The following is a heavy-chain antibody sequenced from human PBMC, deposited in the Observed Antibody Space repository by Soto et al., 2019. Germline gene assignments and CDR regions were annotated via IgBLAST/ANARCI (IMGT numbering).Heavy chain of an antibody. CDR1: GGSISSGGYS. CDR2: IYHSGST. D-gene: IGHD3-3*01. V-gene: IGHV4-30-2*01. Sequence: QLQLQESGSGLVKPSQTLSLTCAVSGGSISSGGYSWSWIRQPPGNGLEWIGYIYHSGSTYYNPSLKSRVTISVDRSKNQFSLKLSSVTAADTAVYYCARERSITMFGVVTNWFDPWGQGTLVTVSS. J-gene: IGHJ5*02. CDR3: ARERSITMFGVVTNWFDP.